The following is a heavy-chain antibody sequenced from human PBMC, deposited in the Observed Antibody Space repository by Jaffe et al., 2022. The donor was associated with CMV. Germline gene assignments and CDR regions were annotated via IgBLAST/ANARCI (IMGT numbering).Heavy chain of an antibody. V-gene: IGHV4-34*01. D-gene: IGHD4-17*01. Sequence: QVQLQQWGAGLLKPSETLSLTCAVYGGSFSGYYWSWIRQPPGKGLEWIGEINHSGSTNYNPSLKSRVTISVDTSKNQFSLKLSSVTAADTAVYYCARETTVTTWRYFDYWGQGTLVTVSS. CDR2: INHSGST. CDR1: GGSFSGYY. J-gene: IGHJ4*02. CDR3: ARETTVTTWRYFDY.